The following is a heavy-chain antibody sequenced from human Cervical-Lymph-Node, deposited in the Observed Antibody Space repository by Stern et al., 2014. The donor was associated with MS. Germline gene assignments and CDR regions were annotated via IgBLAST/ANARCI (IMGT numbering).Heavy chain of an antibody. CDR1: VGTFSKFP. J-gene: IGHJ5*02. CDR2: IFPVFGTP. CDR3: ALSSETSDRWYSLGYDL. Sequence: MQLVESGAEVTKRGSSVQVSCKASVGTFSKFPSSWVRQAPGQGLEWMGGIFPVFGTPTYAQEFRGRVTITADVSTSTVYMELSSLRSDDTAVYYCALSSETSDRWYSLGYDLWGQGTLVTVSS. V-gene: IGHV1-69*01. D-gene: IGHD6-13*01.